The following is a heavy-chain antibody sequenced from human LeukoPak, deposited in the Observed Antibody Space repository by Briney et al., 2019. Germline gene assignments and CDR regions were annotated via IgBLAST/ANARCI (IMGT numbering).Heavy chain of an antibody. J-gene: IGHJ4*02. CDR3: AKEIGDGSGSLDY. CDR1: GYTFTDYY. CDR2: VNPKSGGT. V-gene: IGHV1-2*02. D-gene: IGHD3-10*01. Sequence: GASVKVSCKASGYTFTDYYIQWVRHVPGQEPEWMGWVNPKSGGTNYAQKFQGRVTMTRDTSMNTAYMELRRLEAGDTALYYCAKEIGDGSGSLDYWGQGTLVTVSS.